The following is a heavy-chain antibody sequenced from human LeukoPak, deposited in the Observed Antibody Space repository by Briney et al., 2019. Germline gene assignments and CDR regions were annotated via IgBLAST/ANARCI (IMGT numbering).Heavy chain of an antibody. CDR2: IYYSGST. V-gene: IGHV4-59*01. D-gene: IGHD5-18*01. CDR3: ARGHRYSYGYGWFDP. CDR1: GGSISTYY. Sequence: SETLSLTCTISGGSISTYYWSWIRQPPGKGLEWIGYIYYSGSTNYNPSLKSRATISVDTSKNQFSLKLSSVTAADTAVYYCARGHRYSYGYGWFDPWGQGTLVTVSS. J-gene: IGHJ5*02.